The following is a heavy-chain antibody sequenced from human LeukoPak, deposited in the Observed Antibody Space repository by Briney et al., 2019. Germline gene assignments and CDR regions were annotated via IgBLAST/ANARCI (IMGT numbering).Heavy chain of an antibody. CDR1: GFTFSSYA. CDR3: ASSVIEGGYIDY. J-gene: IGHJ4*02. Sequence: GRSLRLSCAASGFTFSSYAMHWVRQAPGKGLEWVAVISYDGSNKYYADSVKGRFTISRDNSKNTLYPQMNSLRAEDTAVYYCASSVIEGGYIDYWGQGTLVTVSS. V-gene: IGHV3-30-3*01. CDR2: ISYDGSNK. D-gene: IGHD2/OR15-2a*01.